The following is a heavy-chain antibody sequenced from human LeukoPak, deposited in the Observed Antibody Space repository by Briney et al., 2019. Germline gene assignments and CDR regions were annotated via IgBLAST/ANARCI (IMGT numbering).Heavy chain of an antibody. CDR1: GFTFSSYG. D-gene: IGHD6-19*01. V-gene: IGHV3-33*01. CDR3: AREKGIAVASAFDY. Sequence: GGSLRLSCAASGFTFSSYGMHWVRQAPGKGLEWVAVIWYDGSNKYYADSVKGRFTISRDNSKNTLYLQMNSLRAEDTAVYYCAREKGIAVASAFDYWGQGTLVTVSS. CDR2: IWYDGSNK. J-gene: IGHJ4*02.